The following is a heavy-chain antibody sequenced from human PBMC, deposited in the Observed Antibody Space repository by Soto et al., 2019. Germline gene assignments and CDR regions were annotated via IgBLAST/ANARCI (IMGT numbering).Heavy chain of an antibody. CDR2: MVGDGSSS. CDR3: AKDLRPDGRYDLDY. V-gene: IGHV3-23*01. CDR1: GFTFSTYA. D-gene: IGHD2-15*01. J-gene: IGHJ4*02. Sequence: EVQLLESGGGLAQPGGSLRLSCAASGFTFSTYAMNWVRQAPGKGLEWVSVMVGDGSSSVYADSVRGRFTISRDNSKNTLYLQMNSLIADDTAVYYCAKDLRPDGRYDLDYWGQGTLVTPSS.